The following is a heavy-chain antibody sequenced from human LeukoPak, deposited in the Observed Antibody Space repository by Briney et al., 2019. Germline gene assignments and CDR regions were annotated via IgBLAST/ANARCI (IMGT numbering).Heavy chain of an antibody. D-gene: IGHD3-9*01. CDR3: AKDTGERLGILTGYYKSRRSYFDY. CDR1: GYTFTSYY. CDR2: INPSGGST. V-gene: IGHV1-46*01. J-gene: IGHJ4*02. Sequence: ASVKVSCKASGYTFTSYYMHWVRQAPGQGLEWMGIINPSGGSTSYAQKFQGRVTMTRDMSTSTVYMELNSLRAEDTAVYYCAKDTGERLGILTGYYKSRRSYFDYWGQGTLVTVSS.